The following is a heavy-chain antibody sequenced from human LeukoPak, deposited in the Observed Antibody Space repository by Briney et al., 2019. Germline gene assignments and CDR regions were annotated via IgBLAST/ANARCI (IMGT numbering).Heavy chain of an antibody. Sequence: SETLSLTCAVYGVSFSGYYWGWIRQPPGKGLEWIGSIYYSGSTYYNPSLKSRVTISVDTSKNQFSLKLSSVTAADTAVYYCARDKSGESSGGTDYWGQGTLVTVSS. CDR2: IYYSGST. D-gene: IGHD6-19*01. J-gene: IGHJ4*02. V-gene: IGHV4-34*01. CDR3: ARDKSGESSGGTDY. CDR1: GVSFSGYY.